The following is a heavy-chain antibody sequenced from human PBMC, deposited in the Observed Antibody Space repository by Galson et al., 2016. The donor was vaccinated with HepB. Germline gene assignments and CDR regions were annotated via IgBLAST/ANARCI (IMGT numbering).Heavy chain of an antibody. CDR2: ISYDGSNK. V-gene: IGHV3-30*18. J-gene: IGHJ6*02. CDR1: GFTFSSYG. CDR3: AKDRSYGYFGSGGMDV. D-gene: IGHD3-10*01. Sequence: SLRLSCAASGFTFSSYGMHWVRQAPGKGLEWVAVISYDGSNKYYADSVKGRFTISRDNSKNTLYLQMYSLRAEDTAVYYCAKDRSYGYFGSGGMDVWGQGTTVTVSS.